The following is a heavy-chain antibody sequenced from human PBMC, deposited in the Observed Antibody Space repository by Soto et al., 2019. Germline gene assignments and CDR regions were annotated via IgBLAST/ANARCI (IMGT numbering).Heavy chain of an antibody. CDR1: GGTFSSYA. D-gene: IGHD5-12*01. Sequence: QVQLVQSGAEVKKPGSSVKVSCKASGGTFSSYAISWVRQAPGQGLEWMGGIIPICGTANYAQKFQGRVTITADESTSTADMELSSLRSEDTAVYYCAGESHQMATITAFDIWGQGTMVTVSS. CDR3: AGESHQMATITAFDI. V-gene: IGHV1-69*01. J-gene: IGHJ3*02. CDR2: IIPICGTA.